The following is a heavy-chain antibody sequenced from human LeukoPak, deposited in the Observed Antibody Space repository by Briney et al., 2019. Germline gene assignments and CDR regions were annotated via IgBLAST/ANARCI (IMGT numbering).Heavy chain of an antibody. CDR3: AKESYSGYSGYGPNFDY. D-gene: IGHD5-12*01. CDR2: ISGSGGST. J-gene: IGHJ4*02. CDR1: GFTFSSYA. Sequence: GGSLRLSCAASGFTFSSYALSWVRQAPGKGLEWVSAISGSGGSTFYADSVKGRFTISRDNSKNTLYLQMNSLRAEDTAVYYCAKESYSGYSGYGPNFDYWGQGTLVTVSS. V-gene: IGHV3-23*01.